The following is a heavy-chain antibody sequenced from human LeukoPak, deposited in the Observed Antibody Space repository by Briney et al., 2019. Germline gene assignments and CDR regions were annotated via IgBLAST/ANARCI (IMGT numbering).Heavy chain of an antibody. CDR3: AKGPYCGGDCYSEEYFQH. V-gene: IGHV3-23*01. CDR2: ISGSGGST. Sequence: GGSLRLSCAASGFTFSSYAMSWVRQAPGKGLEWVSAISGSGGSTYYADSVKGRFTISRDNSKNTLYLQMNSLRAEDTAVYYCAKGPYCGGDCYSEEYFQHWGQGTLVTVSS. J-gene: IGHJ1*01. D-gene: IGHD2-21*02. CDR1: GFTFSSYA.